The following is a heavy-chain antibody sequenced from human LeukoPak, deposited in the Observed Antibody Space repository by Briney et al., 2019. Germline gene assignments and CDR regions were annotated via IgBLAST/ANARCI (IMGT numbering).Heavy chain of an antibody. CDR3: AKLRDDFWSGYYRGEFDY. Sequence: GGSLRLSCAASGFTVSSNYMSWVRQAPGXXXERVSAISGXXGSTYYADSVKGRFTISRDNSKNTLYLQMNSLRAEDTAVYYCAKLRDDFWSGYYRGEFDYWGQGTLVTVSS. D-gene: IGHD3-3*01. V-gene: IGHV3-23*01. CDR1: GFTVSSNY. J-gene: IGHJ4*02. CDR2: ISGXXGST.